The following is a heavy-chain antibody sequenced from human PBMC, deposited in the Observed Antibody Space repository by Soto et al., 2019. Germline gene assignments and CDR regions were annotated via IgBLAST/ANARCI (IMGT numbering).Heavy chain of an antibody. CDR2: VSSRADFI. V-gene: IGHV3-64D*06. D-gene: IGHD3-10*01. J-gene: IGHJ4*02. CDR1: GFAFSDYA. Sequence: PGGSLRLSCSASGFAFSDYAMHWVRQAPGKGLEFVSAVSSRADFIFYADSVKGRFTISRDNSKNTLFLQMSSLRTEDAALYYCVKTSISFYYGVWGQGILVTVSS. CDR3: VKTSISFYYGV.